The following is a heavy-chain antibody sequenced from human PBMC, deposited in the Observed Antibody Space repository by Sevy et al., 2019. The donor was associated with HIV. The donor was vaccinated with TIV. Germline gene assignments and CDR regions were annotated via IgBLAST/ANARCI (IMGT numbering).Heavy chain of an antibody. CDR3: AKNVH. CDR2: ISSSSSYI. Sequence: GGSLRLSCAASGFTFSSFSMNWVRQAPGKGLEWVSSISSSSSYIYYADSVKGRLTITGDNAKNSLYLQMNSLRAEDTAVYYCAKNVHWGQGTLVTVSS. D-gene: IGHD3-16*01. CDR1: GFTFSSFS. V-gene: IGHV3-21*01. J-gene: IGHJ1*01.